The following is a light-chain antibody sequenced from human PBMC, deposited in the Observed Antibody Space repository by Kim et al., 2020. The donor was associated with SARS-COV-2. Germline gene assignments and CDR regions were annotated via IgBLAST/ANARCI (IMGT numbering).Light chain of an antibody. Sequence: DIQLTQFPSTLSASIGDRVTITCRASQSIGSRLAWYQQKPGKAPKLLMYKASTLESGVPSRFSGSGSGTEFTLTISRLQPDDFATYYCQQYNDYFTFGPGTKLEI. V-gene: IGKV1-5*03. CDR3: QQYNDYFT. CDR1: QSIGSR. CDR2: KAS. J-gene: IGKJ2*01.